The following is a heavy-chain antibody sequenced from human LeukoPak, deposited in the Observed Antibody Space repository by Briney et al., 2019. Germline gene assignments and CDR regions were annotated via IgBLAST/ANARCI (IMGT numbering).Heavy chain of an antibody. Sequence: GGSLRLSCAASGFTFSSYAMSWVRQAPGKGLEWVSAISGSGGSTYYADSVKGRFTISRDNSKNTLYLQMNSLRAEDTAVYYCAKDLGYSSGWYADYYMDVWGKGTTVTVSS. J-gene: IGHJ6*03. D-gene: IGHD6-19*01. V-gene: IGHV3-23*01. CDR2: ISGSGGST. CDR3: AKDLGYSSGWYADYYMDV. CDR1: GFTFSSYA.